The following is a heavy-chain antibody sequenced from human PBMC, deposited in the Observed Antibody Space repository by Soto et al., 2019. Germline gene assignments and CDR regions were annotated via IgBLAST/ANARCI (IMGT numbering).Heavy chain of an antibody. CDR1: VFTFSNAW. V-gene: IGHV3-15*01. Sequence: PGGSLRLSCAASVFTFSNAWMSWVRQAPGKGLEWVGRIKSKTDGGTTDYAAPVKGRFTNSRDDSKNTLYLQMNSLKTEDTAVYYCTGVVNPYYYYGMDVWGQGTTVTVSS. D-gene: IGHD3-3*01. J-gene: IGHJ6*02. CDR2: IKSKTDGGTT. CDR3: TGVVNPYYYYGMDV.